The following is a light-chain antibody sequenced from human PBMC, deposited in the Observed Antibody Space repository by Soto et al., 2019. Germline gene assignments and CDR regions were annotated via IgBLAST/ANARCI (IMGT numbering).Light chain of an antibody. CDR3: GSVTTSSTNG. CDR1: SSDLGAYDY. CDR2: GVN. Sequence: QSVLTQPASLSGSPGQSITISCTGTSSDLGAYDYVSWFHQHPGKAPKLMISGVNNRPRGVSDRFSGSKSGNTAYLPTPWLQVEDEAEYFCGSVTTSSTNGFGGGTKVTV. J-gene: IGLJ1*01. V-gene: IGLV2-14*01.